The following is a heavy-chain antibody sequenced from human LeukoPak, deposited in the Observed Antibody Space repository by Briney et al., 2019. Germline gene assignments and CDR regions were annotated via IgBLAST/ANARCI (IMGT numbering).Heavy chain of an antibody. J-gene: IGHJ5*02. D-gene: IGHD3-10*01. CDR3: ARDHSALASYPNP. Sequence: GGSLRLSCTASGFNVNSNYMSWVRQAPGKGLEWVSVIFGGGSTYYADSVKGRFTISRDNSKNTLYLQMNSLRGEDTAVYYCARDHSALASYPNPWGQGTLVTVSS. CDR2: IFGGGST. CDR1: GFNVNSNY. V-gene: IGHV3-66*01.